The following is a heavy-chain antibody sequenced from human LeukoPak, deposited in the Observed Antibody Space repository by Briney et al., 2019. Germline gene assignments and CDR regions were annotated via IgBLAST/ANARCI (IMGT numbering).Heavy chain of an antibody. D-gene: IGHD5-12*01. Sequence: PSQTLSLTCTVSGGSISSGDYYWSWIRQPPGKGLECIGYIYYSGSTYYNPSLKSRVTISVDTSKNQFSLKLSSVTAADTAVYYCARDGYSGIYYTEYFQHWGQGTLVTVSS. V-gene: IGHV4-30-4*01. CDR3: ARDGYSGIYYTEYFQH. CDR1: GGSISSGDYY. J-gene: IGHJ1*01. CDR2: IYYSGST.